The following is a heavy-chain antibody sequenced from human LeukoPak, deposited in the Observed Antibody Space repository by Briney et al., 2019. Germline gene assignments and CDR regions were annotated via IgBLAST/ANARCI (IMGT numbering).Heavy chain of an antibody. V-gene: IGHV3-23*01. D-gene: IGHD1-14*01. CDR2: IKGGGGDP. CDR3: AKGGHDFNPFYR. CDR1: GFTFSTDA. Sequence: GGSLRLSCAASGFTFSTDAMGYVRQAPGKELEWVSSIKGGGGDPFYADSVKGRFTISRDNSKNTLFLQLHSLRAEDSAVYYCAKGGHDFNPFYRWGQGTLVTVSA. J-gene: IGHJ4*02.